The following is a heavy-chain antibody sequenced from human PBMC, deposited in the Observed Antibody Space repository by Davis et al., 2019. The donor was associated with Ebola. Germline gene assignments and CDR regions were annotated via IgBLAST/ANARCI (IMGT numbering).Heavy chain of an antibody. Sequence: GESLKISCAASGFTFSTYTMTWVRQAPGKGLEWVSSISISSAFIYYADSVKGRFTISRDNAKNSLYLQMNSLRAEDTAVYYCARSNVWGQGTTVTVSS. J-gene: IGHJ6*02. D-gene: IGHD5/OR15-5a*01. CDR1: GFTFSTYT. CDR2: ISISSAFI. CDR3: ARSNV. V-gene: IGHV3-21*01.